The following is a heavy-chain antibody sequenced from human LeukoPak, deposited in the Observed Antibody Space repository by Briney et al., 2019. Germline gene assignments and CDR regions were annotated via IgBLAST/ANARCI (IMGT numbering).Heavy chain of an antibody. D-gene: IGHD3-10*01. J-gene: IGHJ4*02. CDR3: ARPYGSGLYYFEY. Sequence: GGSLRLSCAASGFTFSAYSMNWVRQAPGKGLEWVPIISRTSESIFYADSVKGRFTISRDNAKNSLYLQMNSLRAEDTAVYYCARPYGSGLYYFEYWGQGTLVTVSS. CDR1: GFTFSAYS. V-gene: IGHV3-21*01. CDR2: ISRTSESI.